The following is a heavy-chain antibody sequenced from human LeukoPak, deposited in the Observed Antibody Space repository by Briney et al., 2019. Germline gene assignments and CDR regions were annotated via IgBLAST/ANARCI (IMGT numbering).Heavy chain of an antibody. CDR1: GFIFSSYW. J-gene: IGHJ6*03. CDR2: IKQDGSEK. V-gene: IGHV3-7*01. D-gene: IGHD3-16*02. Sequence: PGGSLRLSCAASGFIFSSYWMSWVRQAPGKGLEWVANIKQDGSEKYYVDSVKGRFTISRDNAKNSLYLQMNSLRAEDTAVYYCARAGGVFIGTTGYYYMDVWGKGTTVTVSS. CDR3: ARAGGVFIGTTGYYYMDV.